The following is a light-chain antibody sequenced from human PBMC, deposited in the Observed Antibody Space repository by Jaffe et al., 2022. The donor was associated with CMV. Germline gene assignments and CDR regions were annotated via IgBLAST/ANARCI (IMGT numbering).Light chain of an antibody. CDR3: QQYGSSPYT. J-gene: IGKJ2*01. CDR2: GAS. V-gene: IGKV3-20*01. CDR1: QSVSSND. Sequence: EIVLTQSPGTLSLSPGERATLSCRASQSVSSNDLAWYQQKPGRAPSLLIYGASSRATGIPDRFSGSGSGTDFTLTISSLEPEDFAVYYCQQYGSSPYTFGQGTKLEIK.